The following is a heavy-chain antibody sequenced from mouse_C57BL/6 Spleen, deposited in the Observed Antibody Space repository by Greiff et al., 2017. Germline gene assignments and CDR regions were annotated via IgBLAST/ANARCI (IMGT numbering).Heavy chain of an antibody. D-gene: IGHD2-10*02. CDR1: GYTFTSYD. J-gene: IGHJ1*03. Sequence: VQLQQSGPELVKPGASVKLSCKASGYTFTSYDINWVKERPGQGLEWIGWIYPTDGSTKYNEKFKGKATLTVDTSSSTAYMELHSLTSTDSAVYFCARTSNYWNLDYWGKGTTVTVSS. CDR2: IYPTDGST. CDR3: ARTSNYWNLDY. V-gene: IGHV1-85*01.